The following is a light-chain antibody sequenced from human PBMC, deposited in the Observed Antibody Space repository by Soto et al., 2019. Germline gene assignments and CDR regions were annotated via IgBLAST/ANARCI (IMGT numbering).Light chain of an antibody. CDR1: SSNIRGNT. CDR3: AAWDDSLNGWV. V-gene: IGLV1-44*01. CDR2: TDY. J-gene: IGLJ3*02. Sequence: QSVLTQPPSASGTPGQRVTLSCSGSSSNIRGNTVNWYQQLPGTAPKLLIYTDYQRPSGVPDRFSGSKSGTSASLAISGLQSEDEADYFCAAWDDSLNGWVFGGGTKLTVL.